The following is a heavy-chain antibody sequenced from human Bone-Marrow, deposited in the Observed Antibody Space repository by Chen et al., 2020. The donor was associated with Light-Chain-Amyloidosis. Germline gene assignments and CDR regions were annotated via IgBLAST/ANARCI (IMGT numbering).Heavy chain of an antibody. D-gene: IGHD2-21*01. CDR3: VASHVIVGALES. V-gene: IGHV3-73*01. J-gene: IGHJ4*02. CDR1: GFTFSDSG. Sequence: EVQRVESGGGLVQPGGSLRLACVASGFTFSDSGIHWVRQASGKGLEWLGRIRTKNSGYTTSYAAPVDGRFTVSRDDSKTTAYLQMDSLKIEDTALYYCVASHVIVGALESWGQGTLVIVSP. CDR2: IRTKNSGYTT.